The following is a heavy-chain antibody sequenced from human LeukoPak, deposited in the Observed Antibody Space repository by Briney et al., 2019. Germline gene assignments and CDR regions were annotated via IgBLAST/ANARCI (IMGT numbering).Heavy chain of an antibody. CDR1: GGSFSGHY. D-gene: IGHD3-22*01. Sequence: SSETLSLTCAVYGGSFSGHYWSWIRQPPGKGLEWIGEINHSGSTNQNPSLKSRVTISVDTSKNQVSLNLNSVTAADTAVYYCARERHYYDSSGYPYVFDIWGQGTMVTVSS. CDR3: ARERHYYDSSGYPYVFDI. V-gene: IGHV4-34*01. J-gene: IGHJ3*02. CDR2: INHSGST.